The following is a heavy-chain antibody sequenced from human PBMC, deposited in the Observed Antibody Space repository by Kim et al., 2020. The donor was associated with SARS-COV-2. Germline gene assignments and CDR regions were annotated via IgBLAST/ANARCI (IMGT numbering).Heavy chain of an antibody. CDR1: GFTFSNYA. CDR3: AKGFRPYCSSSSCQQQLVTNYGMDV. D-gene: IGHD2-2*01. J-gene: IGHJ6*02. Sequence: GGSLRLSCAASGFTFSNYAMTWVRQAPGKGLEWVSAISSSGGSTYYADSVRGRFTISRDNSKNTLYLQMNSLRAEDTAVDYFAKGFRPYCSSSSCQQQLVTNYGMDVWGQGTTVTVSS. CDR2: ISSSGGST. V-gene: IGHV3-23*01.